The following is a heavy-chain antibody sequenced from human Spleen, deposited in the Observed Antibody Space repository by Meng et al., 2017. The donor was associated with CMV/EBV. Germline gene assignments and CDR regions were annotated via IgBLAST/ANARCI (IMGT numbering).Heavy chain of an antibody. CDR1: GLPFSSYA. Sequence: GESLKISCAASGLPFSSYALHWVRQAPGKGLEWVALISYDTNNKYYADSVKGRFTISSDSANSSVYLQMKSLRAEDTAVYYCATSYSTSSGWFDPWGQGTLVTVSS. J-gene: IGHJ5*02. CDR2: ISYDTNNK. V-gene: IGHV3-30-3*01. D-gene: IGHD6-6*01. CDR3: ATSYSTSSGWFDP.